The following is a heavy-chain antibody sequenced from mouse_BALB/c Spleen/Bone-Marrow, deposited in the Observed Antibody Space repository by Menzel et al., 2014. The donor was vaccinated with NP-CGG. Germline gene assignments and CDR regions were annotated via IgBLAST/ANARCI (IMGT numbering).Heavy chain of an antibody. CDR2: IDPEKGNT. J-gene: IGHJ2*01. CDR3: ARGAWARGYFDY. Sequence: GQLQQSGAELVRPGALVKLSCKASGFNIKDYYLHWVKQGPEQGLEWIGWIDPEKGNTKYDPKFQGKASIIADTSSNTAYLQLSSLTSEDTAVYYCARGAWARGYFDYWGQGTTLTVSS. V-gene: IGHV14-1*02. D-gene: IGHD4-1*01. CDR1: GFNIKDYY.